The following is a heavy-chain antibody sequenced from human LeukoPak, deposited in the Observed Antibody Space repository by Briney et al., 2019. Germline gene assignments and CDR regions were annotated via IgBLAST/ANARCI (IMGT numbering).Heavy chain of an antibody. CDR2: ISAYNGNT. CDR1: GYTFTSYG. D-gene: IGHD2-2*01. V-gene: IGHV1-18*01. Sequence: GASVKVSCKASGYTFTSYGISWVLQAPGQGLEWMGWISAYNGNTNYAQKLQGRVTMTTDTSTSTAYMELRSLRSDDTAVYYCARDIVVVPAAGYGMDVWGQGTTVTVSS. CDR3: ARDIVVVPAAGYGMDV. J-gene: IGHJ6*02.